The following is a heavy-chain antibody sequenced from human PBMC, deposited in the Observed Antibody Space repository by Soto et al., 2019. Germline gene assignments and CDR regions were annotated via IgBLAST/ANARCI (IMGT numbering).Heavy chain of an antibody. CDR1: GFTFSSYA. V-gene: IGHV3-23*01. Sequence: EVQLLESGGGLVQPGGSLRLSCAASGFTFSSYAMSWVRQAPGKGLEWVSAISGSGGSTYYADSVKGRFTISRDNSNNTLYLQMNSLRAEDTAVYYCAKGSRKGYCSGGSCHNWFDPWGQGTLVTVSS. CDR3: AKGSRKGYCSGGSCHNWFDP. J-gene: IGHJ5*02. D-gene: IGHD2-15*01. CDR2: ISGSGGST.